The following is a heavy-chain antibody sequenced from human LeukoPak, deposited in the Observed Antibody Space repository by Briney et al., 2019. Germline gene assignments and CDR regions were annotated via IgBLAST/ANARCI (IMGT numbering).Heavy chain of an antibody. J-gene: IGHJ4*02. CDR1: GGSINSSNYY. CDR3: ARHRDSSGWYDFDY. Sequence: SETLSLTCTVSGGSINSSNYYWGWIRQPPGKGLEWIGSVYYSGSTYYNPSLKSRVSISVDTSKDQFSLKLSSVTAADTAVYYCARHRDSSGWYDFDYWGQGTLVTVSS. V-gene: IGHV4-39*01. D-gene: IGHD6-19*01. CDR2: VYYSGST.